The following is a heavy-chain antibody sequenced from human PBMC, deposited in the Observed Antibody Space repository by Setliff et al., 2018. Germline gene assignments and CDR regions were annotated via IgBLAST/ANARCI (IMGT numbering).Heavy chain of an antibody. CDR2: INHSGTT. Sequence: KPSETLSLTCAVYGGSFSGYYWSWIRQPPGKGLEWIGEINHSGTTNYNPSLKSRVTISVDTSKNQFSLKLSSVTAADTAFYYCARGSRIAGRAIDYWGQGTLVTVSS. CDR3: ARGSRIAGRAIDY. V-gene: IGHV4-34*01. J-gene: IGHJ4*02. CDR1: GGSFSGYY. D-gene: IGHD6-6*01.